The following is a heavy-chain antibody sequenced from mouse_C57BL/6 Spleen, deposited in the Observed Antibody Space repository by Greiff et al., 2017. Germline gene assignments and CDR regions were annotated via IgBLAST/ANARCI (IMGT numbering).Heavy chain of an antibody. CDR2: ISAGGSYT. J-gene: IGHJ4*01. Sequence: EVMLVESGGGLVKPGGSLKLSCAASGFTFSSYAMSWVRQTPEKRLEWVATISAGGSYTYYPDNVKGRFTISRDNAKNNLYLQMSHLKSEDTAMXYCARVSNYVMDYWGQGTSVTVSS. V-gene: IGHV5-4*03. CDR1: GFTFSSYA. CDR3: ARVSNYVMDY.